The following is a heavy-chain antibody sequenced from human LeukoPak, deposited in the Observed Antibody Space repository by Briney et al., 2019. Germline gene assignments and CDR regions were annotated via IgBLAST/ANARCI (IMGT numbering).Heavy chain of an antibody. Sequence: GGSLRLSCGASGFTFNSYAVSWVRQAPGKGLEWVSAISGSGGGTYYADSVKGRFTISRDNSKTTVYLQMNSLRTEDTAVYYCAKTTTGYSSGRYPGWPVDCWGQGTLVTVSS. CDR3: AKTTTGYSSGRYPGWPVDC. CDR2: ISGSGGGT. D-gene: IGHD6-19*01. V-gene: IGHV3-23*01. J-gene: IGHJ4*02. CDR1: GFTFNSYA.